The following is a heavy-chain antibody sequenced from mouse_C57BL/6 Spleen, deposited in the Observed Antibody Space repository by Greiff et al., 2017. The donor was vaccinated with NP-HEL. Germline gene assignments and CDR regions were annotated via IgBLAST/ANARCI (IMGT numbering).Heavy chain of an antibody. CDR1: GYTFTSYW. V-gene: IGHV1-59*01. CDR3: ARGGGDYGDYAMDY. CDR2: IDPSDSYT. D-gene: IGHD2-4*01. Sequence: QVQLQQSGAELVRPGTSVKLSCKASGYTFTSYWMHWVKQRPGQGLEWIGVIDPSDSYTNYNQKFKGKATLTVDTSSSTAYMQLSSLTSEDSAVYYCARGGGDYGDYAMDYWGQGTSVTVSS. J-gene: IGHJ4*01.